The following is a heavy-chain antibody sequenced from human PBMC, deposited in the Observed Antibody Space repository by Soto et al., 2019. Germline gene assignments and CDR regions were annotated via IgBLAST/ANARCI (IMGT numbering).Heavy chain of an antibody. CDR3: ARDNSGPLDY. J-gene: IGHJ4*02. CDR1: GYTFTDLY. CDR2: VDPRSGDR. D-gene: IGHD2-8*02. V-gene: IGHV1-2*02. Sequence: QVQLVQSGAELKKPGASVRVSCKPSGYTFTDLYIHWVRQAPGQGLEWMGWVDPRSGDRRNTQKFQGRVTMSRDTSTSTFYMELNRLTSDDAAVYYCARDNSGPLDYWGQGTLVTVSS.